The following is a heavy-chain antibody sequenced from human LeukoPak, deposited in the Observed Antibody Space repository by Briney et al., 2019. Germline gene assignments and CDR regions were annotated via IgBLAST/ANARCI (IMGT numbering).Heavy chain of an antibody. CDR1: GFTFSSCA. CDR3: AKEMARIQPKDYFDC. CDR2: IRGSGDST. V-gene: IGHV3-23*01. J-gene: IGHJ4*02. D-gene: IGHD5-18*01. Sequence: GGSLRLSCAASGFTFSSCAMSWVRRAPGKGLEWVSGIRGSGDSTYYADSVKGRFTISRDNSKNTLYLQMNSLRAEDTAIYYCAKEMARIQPKDYFDCWGQGTLVTVSS.